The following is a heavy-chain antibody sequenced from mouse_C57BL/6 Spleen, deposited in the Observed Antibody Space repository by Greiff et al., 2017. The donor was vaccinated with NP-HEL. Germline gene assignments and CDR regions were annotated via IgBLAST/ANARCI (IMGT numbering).Heavy chain of an antibody. D-gene: IGHD2-3*01. V-gene: IGHV1-72*01. J-gene: IGHJ4*01. CDR2: IVPNSGGT. CDR1: GYTFTSYW. CDR3: ARILLYDGYQSHYDMDY. Sequence: QVQLQQPGAELVKPGASVKLSCKASGYTFTSYWMHWVKQRPGRGLEWIGRIVPNSGGTRYNEKFKSKATLTVDKPSSTAYMQLSSLTSEDSAVYYCARILLYDGYQSHYDMDYWGQGASVTVSS.